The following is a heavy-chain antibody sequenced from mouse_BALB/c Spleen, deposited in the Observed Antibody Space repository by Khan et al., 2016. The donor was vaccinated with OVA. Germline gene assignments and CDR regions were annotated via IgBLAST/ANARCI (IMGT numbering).Heavy chain of an antibody. V-gene: IGHV3-2*02. CDR1: GYSITSDYA. J-gene: IGHJ3*01. CDR2: ISYRGRT. Sequence: EVQLQESGPGLVKPSQSLSLTCTVTGYSITSDYAWNWIRQFPGNKLEWMGYISYRGRTSYTPSLKSRISITRDTSKNQFFLQLNSVTTEDTATYYCVRGRAYWGQGTLVTVSA. CDR3: VRGRAY. D-gene: IGHD3-3*01.